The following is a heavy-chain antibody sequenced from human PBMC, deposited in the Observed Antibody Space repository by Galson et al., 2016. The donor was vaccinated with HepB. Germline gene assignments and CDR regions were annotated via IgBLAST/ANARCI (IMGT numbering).Heavy chain of an antibody. Sequence: TLSLTCTVSGDSLSSRAYYWSWIRQHPGRGLEWIGNIYYSGTTFYNPSLKSRLTISVDVSTNQLSLRLNSVTAADTAVYYCAREQPRGAGYCSGGTCNAGFDYWGQGALVTVSS. CDR3: AREQPRGAGYCSGGTCNAGFDY. CDR2: IYYSGTT. J-gene: IGHJ4*02. V-gene: IGHV4-31*03. D-gene: IGHD2-15*01. CDR1: GDSLSSRAYY.